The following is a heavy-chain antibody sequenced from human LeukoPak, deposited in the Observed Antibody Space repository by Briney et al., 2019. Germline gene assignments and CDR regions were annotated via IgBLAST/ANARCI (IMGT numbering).Heavy chain of an antibody. CDR1: GFTFDDYA. D-gene: IGHD7-27*01. J-gene: IGHJ4*02. CDR3: AKDLNWGGR. CDR2: ISWNSGTI. Sequence: GGSLRLSCAASGFTFDDYAMHWVRQGPGKGLEWVSGISWNSGTIAYADSVRGRFTISRDNSKNTLYLQMNSLRAEDTAVYYCAKDLNWGGRWGQGTLVTVSS. V-gene: IGHV3-9*01.